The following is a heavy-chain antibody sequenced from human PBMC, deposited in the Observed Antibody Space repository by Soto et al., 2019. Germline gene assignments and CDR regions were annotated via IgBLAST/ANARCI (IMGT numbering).Heavy chain of an antibody. V-gene: IGHV4-59*01. CDR2: IYYSGST. CDR1: GGSISSYY. D-gene: IGHD4-17*01. J-gene: IGHJ6*03. CDR3: AGFPRWYDYGDYEPSYYYYYYMDV. Sequence: QVQLQESGPGLVKPSETLSLTCPVSGGSISSYYWSWIRQPPGKGLEWIGYIYYSGSTNYNPSLKSRLTISADTSNIPLSLKLRSVTAADTAVYYCAGFPRWYDYGDYEPSYYYYYYMDVWGKGTTVTVSS.